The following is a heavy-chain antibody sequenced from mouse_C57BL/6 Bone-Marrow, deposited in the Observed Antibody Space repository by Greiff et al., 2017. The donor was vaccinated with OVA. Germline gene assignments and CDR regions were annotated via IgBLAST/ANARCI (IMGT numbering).Heavy chain of an antibody. D-gene: IGHD2-3*01. J-gene: IGHJ4*01. CDR2: INPGSGGT. CDR3: ARYRWLLSAMDY. CDR1: GYAFTNYL. V-gene: IGHV1-54*01. Sequence: VKLMESGAELVRPGTSVKVSCKASGYAFTNYLIEWVKQRPGQGLEWIGVINPGSGGTNYNEKFKGKATLTADKSSSTAYMQLSSLTSEDSAVYFCARYRWLLSAMDYWGQGTSVTVSS.